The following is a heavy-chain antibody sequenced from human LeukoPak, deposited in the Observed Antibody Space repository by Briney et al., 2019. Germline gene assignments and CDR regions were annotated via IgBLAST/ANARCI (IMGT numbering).Heavy chain of an antibody. CDR1: GFTFSSYS. CDR3: ATSTSILDC. J-gene: IGHJ4*02. CDR2: ISSGSGTI. V-gene: IGHV3-48*04. Sequence: PGGSLRLSCAASGFTFSSYSMNWVRQAPGKGLEWVSYISSGSGTIYYADSVKGRFTVSRDNAKNSLYLQMNSLRAEDTAVYYCATSTSILDCWGQGTLVTVSS.